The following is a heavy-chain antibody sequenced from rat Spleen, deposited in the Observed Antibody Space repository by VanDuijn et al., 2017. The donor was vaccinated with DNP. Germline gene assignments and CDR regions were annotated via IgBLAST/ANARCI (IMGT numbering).Heavy chain of an antibody. CDR3: ARSTTGMRYYYGMDA. Sequence: QVQLKESGPGLVQPSQTLSLTCTVSGFSLTTYSVAWVRQPPERGLEWMGRMWSDGDTSYNSAFISRLTITRDTSRSQVFLEMNSLQTEDTGTYYCARSTTGMRYYYGMDAWSQGTSVTVSS. J-gene: IGHJ4*01. V-gene: IGHV2S18*01. CDR1: GFSLTTYS. D-gene: IGHD1-7*01. CDR2: MWSDGDT.